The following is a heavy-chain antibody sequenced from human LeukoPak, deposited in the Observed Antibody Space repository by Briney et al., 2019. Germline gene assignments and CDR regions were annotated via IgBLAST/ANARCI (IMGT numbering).Heavy chain of an antibody. D-gene: IGHD5-18*01. CDR3: AGGGYTYGLY. J-gene: IGHJ4*02. CDR1: GFTFSSYW. CDR2: INRDGSST. Sequence: PGGSLRLSCAVSGFTFSSYWMHWVRQAPGKGLVWVSRINRDGSSTSYADSVKRRFTTSRDNTKNTLHLQMNSLRAEDTAVYYCAGGGYTYGLYWGQGDLVTVSS. V-gene: IGHV3-74*01.